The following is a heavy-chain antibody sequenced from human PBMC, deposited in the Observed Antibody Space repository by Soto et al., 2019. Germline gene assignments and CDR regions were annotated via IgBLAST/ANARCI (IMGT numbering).Heavy chain of an antibody. J-gene: IGHJ4*02. CDR3: AVLGRDSGTYLGYYFDY. CDR2: IDWDDDK. V-gene: IGHV2-70*11. D-gene: IGHD1-26*01. CDR1: GFSLNTSGMC. Sequence: SGPTLVNPTQTLTLTCTFSGFSLNTSGMCVSWIRQPPGKALEWLARIDWDDDKYYSTSLKTRLTISKDTSKNQVVLTMTNMDPVDTATYYCAVLGRDSGTYLGYYFDYWGQGTLVTVSS.